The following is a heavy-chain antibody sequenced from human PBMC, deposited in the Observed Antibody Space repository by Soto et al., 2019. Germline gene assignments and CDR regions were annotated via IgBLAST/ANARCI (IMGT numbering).Heavy chain of an antibody. CDR2: IYHRGST. Sequence: PLSLTCDVSGGSISSRGSSWGWVRHPPGKGLEWIGYIYHRGSTYYNPSLKSRVTISVDRSKNQFSLKQSSVTAADTAVYYCARGVGRRFDPWGQATLVTVSS. CDR3: ARGVGRRFDP. V-gene: IGHV4-30-2*01. D-gene: IGHD1-26*01. J-gene: IGHJ5*02. CDR1: GGSISSRGSS.